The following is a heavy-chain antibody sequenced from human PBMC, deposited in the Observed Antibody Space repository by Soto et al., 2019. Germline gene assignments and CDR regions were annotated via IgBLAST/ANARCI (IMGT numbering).Heavy chain of an antibody. Sequence: GGSLRLSCAASGFTFSNAWMSWVRQAPGKGLEWVGRIKSKTDGGTTDYAAPVKGRFTISRDDSKNTLYLQMNSLKTEDTAVYYCTTAEEENYDFWSGAFDYWGQGTLFTVSS. D-gene: IGHD3-3*01. CDR3: TTAEEENYDFWSGAFDY. J-gene: IGHJ4*02. CDR2: IKSKTDGGTT. CDR1: GFTFSNAW. V-gene: IGHV3-15*01.